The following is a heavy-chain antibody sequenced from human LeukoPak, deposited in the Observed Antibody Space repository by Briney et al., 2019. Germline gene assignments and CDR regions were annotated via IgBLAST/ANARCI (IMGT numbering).Heavy chain of an antibody. D-gene: IGHD3-3*01. CDR3: ARDGSYDFWSGYRLPDV. J-gene: IGHJ6*02. CDR2: IYHSGST. CDR1: GGSISSYY. V-gene: IGHV4-59*01. Sequence: SETLSLTCTVSGGSISSYYWSWIRQPPGKGLEWIGYIYHSGSTNYNPSLKSRVTISVDTSKNQFSLKLSSVTAADTAVYYCARDGSYDFWSGYRLPDVWGQGTTVTVSS.